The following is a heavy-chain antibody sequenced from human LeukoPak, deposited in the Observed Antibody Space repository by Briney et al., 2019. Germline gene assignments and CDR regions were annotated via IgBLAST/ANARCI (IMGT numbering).Heavy chain of an antibody. CDR2: MNPNSGNT. V-gene: IGHV1-8*01. CDR3: ASHPVVPAAIFSVSKRNWFDP. Sequence: ASVKVSCKASGYTFTSYDINWVRQATGQGLEWMGWMNPNSGNTGYAQKVQGRVTTTRTTSISTAYMELSSLRSEDTAVYYCASHPVVPAAIFSVSKRNWFDPWGQGTLVTVSS. D-gene: IGHD2-2*01. CDR1: GYTFTSYD. J-gene: IGHJ5*02.